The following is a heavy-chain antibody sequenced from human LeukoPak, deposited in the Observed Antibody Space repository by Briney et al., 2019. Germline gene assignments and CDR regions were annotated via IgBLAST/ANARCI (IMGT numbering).Heavy chain of an antibody. CDR1: EFTFSTYA. CDR3: ARGGDYDAFGI. Sequence: GGSLRLSCAASEFTFSTYAMTWVRQAPGKGLEWVSTISDGGITYYADSVEGRFTISRDNSKSTLYLQMNSLRGEDTALYYCARGGDYDAFGIWGQGTMVTVSS. V-gene: IGHV3-23*01. CDR2: ISDGGIT. J-gene: IGHJ3*02. D-gene: IGHD4-11*01.